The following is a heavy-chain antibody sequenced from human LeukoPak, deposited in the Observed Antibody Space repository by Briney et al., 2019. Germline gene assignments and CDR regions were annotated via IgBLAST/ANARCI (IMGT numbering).Heavy chain of an antibody. V-gene: IGHV3-21*01. D-gene: IGHD2-2*01. J-gene: IGHJ4*02. CDR2: ISSSSTYI. CDR3: ARDQVVVIPAAMSDY. CDR1: GFTFSTYS. Sequence: GGSLRLSCAASGFTFSTYSMNWVRQAPGKGLEWVSSISSSSTYIYYADSVKGRFTISRDNAKNSLYLQMNSLRDEDTAVYYCARDQVVVIPAAMSDYWGQGTLVTVSS.